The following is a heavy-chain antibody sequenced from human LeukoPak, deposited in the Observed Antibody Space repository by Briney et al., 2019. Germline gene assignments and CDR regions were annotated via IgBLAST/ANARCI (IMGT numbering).Heavy chain of an antibody. CDR2: FDPEDGET. D-gene: IGHD1-26*01. CDR3: ARMEWELLDY. V-gene: IGHV1-24*01. J-gene: IGHJ4*02. Sequence: ASVKVSCKVSGYTLTELSMHWVRQAPGKGLEWMGGFDPEDGETIYAQKFQGRVTMTTDTSTSTAYMELRSLRSDDTAVYYCARMEWELLDYWGQGTLVTVSS. CDR1: GYTLTELS.